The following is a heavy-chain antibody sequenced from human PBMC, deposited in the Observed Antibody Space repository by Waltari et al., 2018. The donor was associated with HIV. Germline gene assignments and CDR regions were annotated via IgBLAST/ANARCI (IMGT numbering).Heavy chain of an antibody. CDR1: GFPLKNFA. V-gene: IGHV3-33*01. J-gene: IGHJ4*02. CDR2: IYYDGSKK. CDR3: ARDYNYAPDY. Sequence: QVQLVESGGGVVQPGGSLSLSCAAAGFPLKNFAMNWVRQAPGKGLEWVGNIYYDGSKKFYGDSVRGRFTISRDNSKQILYLQMNSLRVEDTALYYCARDYNYAPDYWGQGTLVVVSS. D-gene: IGHD5-18*01.